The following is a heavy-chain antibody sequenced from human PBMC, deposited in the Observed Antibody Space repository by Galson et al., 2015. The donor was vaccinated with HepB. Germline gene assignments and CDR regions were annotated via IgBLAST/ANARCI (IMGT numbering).Heavy chain of an antibody. Sequence: SLRLSCAASGFTFTNAWMPWVRQAPGKGLEWVAVISYDGSNKYYADSVKGRFTISRDNSKNTLYLQMNSLRAEDTALYYCAKDPYLYSALAGTMAGFDYWGQGTLVTASS. V-gene: IGHV3-30*18. CDR2: ISYDGSNK. CDR3: AKDPYLYSALAGTMAGFDY. J-gene: IGHJ4*02. CDR1: GFTFTNAW. D-gene: IGHD6-19*01.